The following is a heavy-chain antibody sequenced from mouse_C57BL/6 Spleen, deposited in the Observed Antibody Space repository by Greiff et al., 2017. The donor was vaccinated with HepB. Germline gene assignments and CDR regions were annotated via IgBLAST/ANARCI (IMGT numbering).Heavy chain of an antibody. D-gene: IGHD2-5*01. V-gene: IGHV1-50*01. Sequence: QVQLKQPGAELVKPGASVKLSCKASGYTFTSYWMQWVKQRPGQGLEWIGEIDPSDSYTNYNQKFKGKATLTVDTSSSTAYMQLSSLTSEDSAVYYCARGEAGYSNPWYFDYWGQGTTLTVSS. CDR2: IDPSDSYT. CDR1: GYTFTSYW. J-gene: IGHJ2*01. CDR3: ARGEAGYSNPWYFDY.